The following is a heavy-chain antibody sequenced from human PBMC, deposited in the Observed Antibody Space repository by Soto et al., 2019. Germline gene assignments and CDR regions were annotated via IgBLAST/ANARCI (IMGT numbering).Heavy chain of an antibody. J-gene: IGHJ4*02. CDR2: IYYSGST. D-gene: IGHD5-12*01. CDR1: GGSISSYY. Sequence: SETLSLTCTVSGGSISSYYWSWIRQPPGKGLEWIGYIYYSGSTNYNPSLKSRVTISVDTSKNQFSLKLSSVTAADTAVYYCARLGWLSFDYWGQGTLVTVSS. CDR3: ARLGWLSFDY. V-gene: IGHV4-59*01.